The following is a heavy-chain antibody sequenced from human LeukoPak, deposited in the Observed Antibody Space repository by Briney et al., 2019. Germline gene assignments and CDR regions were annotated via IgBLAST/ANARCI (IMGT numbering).Heavy chain of an antibody. V-gene: IGHV1-18*04. D-gene: IGHD4-17*01. CDR2: VSKYTGNA. CDR3: AREDDRSFGAYDC. CDR1: GYTFTGYY. J-gene: IGHJ4*02. Sequence: VASVKVSCKASGYTFTGYYMHWVRQAPGQGLEWMGWVSKYTGNADYAPKFQGRVSMTTDTSTRTAYMELRSLRPDDTAVYFCAREDDRSFGAYDCWGQGTLVTVS.